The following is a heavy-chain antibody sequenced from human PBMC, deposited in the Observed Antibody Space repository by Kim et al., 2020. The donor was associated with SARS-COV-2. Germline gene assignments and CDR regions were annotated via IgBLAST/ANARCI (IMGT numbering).Heavy chain of an antibody. CDR3: TRDPHALYF. V-gene: IGHV3-48*02. D-gene: IGHD2-2*01. CDR1: GFTFSTYS. CDR2: ITGSGGTI. J-gene: IGHJ4*02. Sequence: GGSLRLSCEASGFTFSTYSMNWVRQVPGKGLQWVSYITGSGGTIHYADSVKGRFAISRDNARNSLYLQMNSLREEDTAVYYCTRDPHALYFWGPGTLVTV.